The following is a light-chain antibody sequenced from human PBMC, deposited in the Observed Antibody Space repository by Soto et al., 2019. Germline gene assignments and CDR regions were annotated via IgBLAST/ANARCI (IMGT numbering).Light chain of an antibody. CDR1: QSVSSN. Sequence: EIVMTQSPATLSLSPGERATLSCRASQSVSSNLAWYQQKPGQAPRLLIFGASTRATGIPARFSGSGSGTEIPLTISRLHSEDFDVYYCQHYNYRPETFGQGTKVEIK. J-gene: IGKJ1*01. V-gene: IGKV3-15*01. CDR3: QHYNYRPET. CDR2: GAS.